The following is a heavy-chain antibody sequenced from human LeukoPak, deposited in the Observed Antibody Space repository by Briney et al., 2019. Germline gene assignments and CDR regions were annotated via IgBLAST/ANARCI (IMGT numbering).Heavy chain of an antibody. CDR1: GGSISRSYNY. V-gene: IGHV4-39*01. Sequence: SETRSLTCTVAGGSISRSYNYWGWVREPGGKGLQWIGSMYSGGGTYYTPSLQSRITISEDTSRTQFSLELRSLTAADTATYYCASLQGITMLPPHWGQGTLVSVSS. CDR3: ASLQGITMLPPH. J-gene: IGHJ4*02. D-gene: IGHD3-10*01. CDR2: MYSGGGT.